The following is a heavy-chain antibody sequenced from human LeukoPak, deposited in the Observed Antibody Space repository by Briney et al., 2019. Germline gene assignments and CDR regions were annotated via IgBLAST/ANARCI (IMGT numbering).Heavy chain of an antibody. D-gene: IGHD2-15*01. V-gene: IGHV3-7*01. CDR1: GFSFSSYW. CDR3: ARDLRGGHFDY. Sequence: GGSLRVSCAASGFSFSSYWMSWVRQAPGKGLEWVANIKEDGSEKEFKDPVKGRFTISRDNAQNSVYLQMSSLRAEDTAVYYCARDLRGGHFDYWGQGTLVTVSS. J-gene: IGHJ4*02. CDR2: IKEDGSEK.